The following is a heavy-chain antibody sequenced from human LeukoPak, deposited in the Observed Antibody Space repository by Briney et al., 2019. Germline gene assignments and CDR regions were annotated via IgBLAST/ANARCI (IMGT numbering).Heavy chain of an antibody. J-gene: IGHJ4*02. Sequence: PSDTLSLTCAVSGGSISSGGYSWSWIRQPPGKGLEWIGYIYHSGSTYYNPSLKSRVTISVDRSKNQFSLKLSSVTAADTAVYYCARGQLDYYGSGSYYDYWGQGTLVTVSS. D-gene: IGHD3-10*01. CDR2: IYHSGST. V-gene: IGHV4-30-2*01. CDR3: ARGQLDYYGSGSYYDY. CDR1: GGSISSGGYS.